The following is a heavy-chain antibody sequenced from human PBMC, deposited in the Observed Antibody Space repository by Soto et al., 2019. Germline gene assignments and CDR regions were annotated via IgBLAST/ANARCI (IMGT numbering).Heavy chain of an antibody. CDR1: GYTFTSYG. CDR2: ISAYNGNT. V-gene: IGHV1-18*04. Sequence: ASVKVTCKASGYTFTSYGISWVRQAPGQGLEWMGWISAYNGNTNYAQKLQGRVTMTTDTSTSTAYIELRSLRSYDTAVYYCARDKYYDFWSGYYSYYYYYGMDVRGQGTTGNGSS. J-gene: IGHJ6*01. CDR3: ARDKYYDFWSGYYSYYYYYGMDV. D-gene: IGHD3-3*01.